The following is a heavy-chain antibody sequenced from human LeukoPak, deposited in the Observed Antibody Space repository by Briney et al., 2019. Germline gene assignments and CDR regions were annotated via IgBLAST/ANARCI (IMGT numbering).Heavy chain of an antibody. D-gene: IGHD3-10*01. CDR3: ARDRGGAPFDI. Sequence: PGRSLRLSCAASGFTFSNYGMHWVRQAPGKGLEWVAVIWSDGSVTDYADSVKGRFTISRHNSRNTLDLQMNTLRAEDTAVYYCARDRGGAPFDIWGQGTMVTVSS. J-gene: IGHJ3*02. V-gene: IGHV3-33*01. CDR1: GFTFSNYG. CDR2: IWSDGSVT.